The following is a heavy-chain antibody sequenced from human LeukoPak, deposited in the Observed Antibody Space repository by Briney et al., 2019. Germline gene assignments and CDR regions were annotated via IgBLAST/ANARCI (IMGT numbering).Heavy chain of an antibody. Sequence: ASVKVSCKASGYTFTRHGLSWARQAPGRGLEWMGWISIYSGNTNYAQKFQDRISMTTDTSTSTAYMELRSLKSDDTAVYYCARDPGGTWGFDYWGQGALVTVSS. CDR1: GYTFTRHG. J-gene: IGHJ4*02. D-gene: IGHD7-27*01. V-gene: IGHV1-18*01. CDR2: ISIYSGNT. CDR3: ARDPGGTWGFDY.